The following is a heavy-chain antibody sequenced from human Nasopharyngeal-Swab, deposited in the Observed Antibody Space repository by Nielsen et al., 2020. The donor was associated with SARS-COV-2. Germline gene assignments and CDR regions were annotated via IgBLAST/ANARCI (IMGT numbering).Heavy chain of an antibody. D-gene: IGHD2-2*01. CDR2: IYYSGST. V-gene: IGHV4-39*01. J-gene: IGHJ5*02. Sequence: WIRQHPGKGLEWIGSIYYSGSTYYNPSLKSRVTISVDTSKNQFSLKLSSVTAADTAVYYCARHDRDIVVVGPWGQGTLVTVSS. CDR3: ARHDRDIVVVGP.